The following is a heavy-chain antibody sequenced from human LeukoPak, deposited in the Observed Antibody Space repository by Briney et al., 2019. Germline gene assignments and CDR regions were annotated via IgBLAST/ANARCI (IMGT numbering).Heavy chain of an antibody. CDR1: GFTFTDSY. J-gene: IGHJ4*02. Sequence: GGSLRLSCVASGFTFTDSYMTWIRQAPGRGLEWVSYISPNSADIKYADSVKGRFTISRDNTKKSIYLHLSSLRPEDTAVYYCSRDPRRLDDWGQGALVAVFS. V-gene: IGHV3-11*06. CDR3: SRDPRRLDD. CDR2: ISPNSADI.